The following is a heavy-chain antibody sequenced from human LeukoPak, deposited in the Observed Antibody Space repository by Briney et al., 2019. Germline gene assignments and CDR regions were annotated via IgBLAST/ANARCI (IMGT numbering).Heavy chain of an antibody. CDR3: ASGIVATDAFDI. CDR2: INHSGST. CDR1: GGSFSGYC. Sequence: SETLSLTCAVYGGSFSGYCWSWIRQPPGKGLEWIGEINHSGSTNYNPSLKSRVTISVDTSKNQFSLKLSSVTAADTAVYYCASGIVATDAFDIWGQGTMVTVSS. D-gene: IGHD5-12*01. J-gene: IGHJ3*02. V-gene: IGHV4-34*01.